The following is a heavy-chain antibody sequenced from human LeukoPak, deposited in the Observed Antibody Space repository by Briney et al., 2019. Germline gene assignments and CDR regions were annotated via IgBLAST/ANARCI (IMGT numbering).Heavy chain of an antibody. CDR1: GYTLTELS. CDR2: FDPEDGET. D-gene: IGHD6-13*01. CDR3: ATAYSSSWFCPDY. J-gene: IGHJ4*02. V-gene: IGHV1-24*01. Sequence: ASVTVSCKVSGYTLTELSMHWVRQAPGKGLEWMGGFDPEDGETIYAQKFQGRVTMTEDTSTDTAYMELSSLRSEDTAVYYCATAYSSSWFCPDYWGQGTLVTVSS.